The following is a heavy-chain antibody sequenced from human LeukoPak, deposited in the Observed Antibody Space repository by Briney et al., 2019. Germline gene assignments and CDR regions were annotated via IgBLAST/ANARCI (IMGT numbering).Heavy chain of an antibody. CDR1: GGSIRRYY. CDR2: IYYSGST. D-gene: IGHD4-23*01. J-gene: IGHJ4*02. Sequence: SETLSLTCTVSGGSIRRYYGRCIRQPPGKGLEGIGYIYYSGSTNYNPSLKSRATISVDTSKNQFSLKLSSVTAADTAVYYCARDLTYGGNAYFDYWGQGTLVTVSS. CDR3: ARDLTYGGNAYFDY. V-gene: IGHV4-59*01.